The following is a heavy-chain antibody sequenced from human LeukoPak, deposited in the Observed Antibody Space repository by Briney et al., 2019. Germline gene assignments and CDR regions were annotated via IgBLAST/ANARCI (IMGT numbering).Heavy chain of an antibody. CDR3: ARGRRRGWYFDL. CDR1: GYSISSGYY. D-gene: IGHD1-1*01. Sequence: PSETLSLTCTVSGYSISSGYYWGWIRQPPGKGLEWIGSIYHSGSTYYNPSLKSRVTISVDTSKNQFSLKLSSVTAADTAVYYCARGRRRGWYFDLWGRGTLVTVSS. CDR2: IYHSGST. J-gene: IGHJ2*01. V-gene: IGHV4-38-2*02.